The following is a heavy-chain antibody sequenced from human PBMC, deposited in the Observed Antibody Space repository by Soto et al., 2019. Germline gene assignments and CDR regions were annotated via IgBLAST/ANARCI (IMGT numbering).Heavy chain of an antibody. CDR3: ARHRARNWFDP. V-gene: IGHV4-39*01. D-gene: IGHD6-6*01. CDR1: GGSISSSSYY. Sequence: NPSETLSLTCIVSGGSISSSSYYWGRIRQPPGKGLEWIGSIYYSGSTYYNPSLKSRVTISVDTSKNQFSLKLSSVTAADTAVFYCARHRARNWFDPWGQGTLVTVSS. CDR2: IYYSGST. J-gene: IGHJ5*02.